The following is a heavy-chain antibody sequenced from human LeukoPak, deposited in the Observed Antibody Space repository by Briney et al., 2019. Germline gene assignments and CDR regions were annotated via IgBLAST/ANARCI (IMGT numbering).Heavy chain of an antibody. Sequence: GGSLRLSCAASGFTFSSYSMNWVRQAPGKGLEWVSSISSSSSYLYYADSVKGRFTISRDNAKNSLYLQMNSLRAEDTAVYYCARVGGLRASDYWGQGTLVTVSS. CDR2: ISSSSSYL. V-gene: IGHV3-21*01. CDR1: GFTFSSYS. J-gene: IGHJ4*02. CDR3: ARVGGLRASDY. D-gene: IGHD3-16*01.